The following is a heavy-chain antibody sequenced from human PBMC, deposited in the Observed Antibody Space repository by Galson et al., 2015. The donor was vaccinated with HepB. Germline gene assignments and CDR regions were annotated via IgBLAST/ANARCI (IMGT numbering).Heavy chain of an antibody. D-gene: IGHD3-10*01. Sequence: SLRLSCAVSGLTFRSYGMHWVRQAPGKGLEWVAIIWYDGSEKYYVDSVKGRFTISRDNSKNTLYLQMSSLRVEDTAVYYCATARGAGYYMDVWGKGTTVTVSS. V-gene: IGHV3-33*01. CDR1: GLTFRSYG. CDR3: ATARGAGYYMDV. J-gene: IGHJ6*03. CDR2: IWYDGSEK.